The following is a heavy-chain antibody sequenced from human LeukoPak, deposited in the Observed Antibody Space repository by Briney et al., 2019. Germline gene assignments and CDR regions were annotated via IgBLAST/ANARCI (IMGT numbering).Heavy chain of an antibody. CDR3: AREGLYGDYVWSLDY. J-gene: IGHJ4*02. V-gene: IGHV4-59*01. D-gene: IGHD4-17*01. CDR1: GGSISSYY. Sequence: SETLSLTCTVSGGSISSYYWSWIRQPPGKRLEWIGHIYYSGSTNYNPSLKSRVTISVDTSKNQFSLKLSSVTAADTAVYYCAREGLYGDYVWSLDYWGQGTLVTVSS. CDR2: IYYSGST.